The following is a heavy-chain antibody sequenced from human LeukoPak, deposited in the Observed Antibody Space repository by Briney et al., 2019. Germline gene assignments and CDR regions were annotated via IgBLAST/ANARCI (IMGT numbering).Heavy chain of an antibody. V-gene: IGHV4-38-2*02. D-gene: IGHD3-10*01. CDR1: GYSISSGYY. CDR2: IYHSGST. CDR3: ARDWGEKIWFGESYNWFDP. Sequence: PSETLSLTRAVSGYSISSGYYWGWIRQPPGKGLEWIGSIYHSGSTYYNPSLKSRVTISVDTSKNQFSLKLSSVTAADTAVYYCARDWGEKIWFGESYNWFDPWGQGTLVTVSS. J-gene: IGHJ5*02.